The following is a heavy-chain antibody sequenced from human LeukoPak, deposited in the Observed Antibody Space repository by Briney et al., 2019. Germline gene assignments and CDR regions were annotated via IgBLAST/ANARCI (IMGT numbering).Heavy chain of an antibody. V-gene: IGHV3-43*02. CDR2: ISWDGGST. D-gene: IGHD2-15*01. J-gene: IGHJ3*02. CDR3: AKDILRTGVDAFDI. CDR1: GFTFDDYA. Sequence: GGSLRLSCAASGFTFDDYAMHWVRQAPGKGLEWVSLISWDGGSTYYADSAKGRFTISRDNSKNSLYLQMNSLRTEDTALYYCAKDILRTGVDAFDIWGQGTMVTVSS.